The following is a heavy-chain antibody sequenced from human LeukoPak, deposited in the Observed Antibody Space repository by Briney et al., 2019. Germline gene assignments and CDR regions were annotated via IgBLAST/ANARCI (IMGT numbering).Heavy chain of an antibody. CDR1: GFTFSSYS. D-gene: IGHD3-22*01. Sequence: PGGSLRLSCAASGFTFSSYSMNWVRQAPGKGLEWVSSISSSSSYIYYADSVKGRFTISRDNAKNSLYLQMNSLRAEDTAVYYCAKRFLGYYYDSSGYPPGDAFDIWGQGTMVTVSS. CDR3: AKRFLGYYYDSSGYPPGDAFDI. CDR2: ISSSSSYI. J-gene: IGHJ3*02. V-gene: IGHV3-21*04.